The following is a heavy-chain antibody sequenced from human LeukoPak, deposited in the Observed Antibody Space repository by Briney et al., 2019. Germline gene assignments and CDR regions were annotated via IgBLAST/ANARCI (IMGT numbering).Heavy chain of an antibody. J-gene: IGHJ4*02. V-gene: IGHV4-59*01. Sequence: PSETLSLTCTVSGGSISSYYWSWIRQPPGKGLEWIGYIYYSGSTNYNPSLKSRVTMSVDTSKNRFSLKLSSVTAADTAVYYCARDRVGYSYGSFVYWGQGTLVTVSS. CDR1: GGSISSYY. D-gene: IGHD5-18*01. CDR2: IYYSGST. CDR3: ARDRVGYSYGSFVY.